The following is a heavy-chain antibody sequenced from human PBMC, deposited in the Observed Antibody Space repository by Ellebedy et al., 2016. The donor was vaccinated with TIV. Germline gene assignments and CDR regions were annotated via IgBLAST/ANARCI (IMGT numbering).Heavy chain of an antibody. CDR1: GFTFGNYW. CDR3: ARGVSMYTSNIWFDFDY. V-gene: IGHV3-7*04. Sequence: PGGSLRLSCAGSGFTFGNYWMNWVRQAPGKGLEWVANIKQDGSEKFHADSVKGRFTISRDNAKNALYLQMNSLRADDPAVYYCARGVSMYTSNIWFDFDYWGPGTLVTVSS. J-gene: IGHJ4*02. CDR2: IKQDGSEK. D-gene: IGHD6-13*01.